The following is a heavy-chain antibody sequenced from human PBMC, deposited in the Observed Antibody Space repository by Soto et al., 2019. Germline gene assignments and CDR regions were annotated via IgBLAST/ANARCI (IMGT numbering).Heavy chain of an antibody. D-gene: IGHD3-3*01. V-gene: IGHV3-64D*08. J-gene: IGHJ4*02. CDR2: ISSNGGST. Sequence: GGSLRLSCSASGFTFSSYAMHWVRQAPGKGLEYVSAISSNGGSTYYADSVKGRFTISRDNSKNTLYLQMSSLRAEDTAVYYCVKSFTIFGVDRYFDYWGQGTLVTVSS. CDR1: GFTFSSYA. CDR3: VKSFTIFGVDRYFDY.